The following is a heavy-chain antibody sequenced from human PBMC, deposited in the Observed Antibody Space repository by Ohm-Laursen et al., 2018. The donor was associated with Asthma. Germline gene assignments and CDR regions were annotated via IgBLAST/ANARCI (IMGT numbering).Heavy chain of an antibody. Sequence: SQTLSLTCTVSGGSISSGDYYWSWIRQPPGKGLEWIGYIYYSGSTYYNPSLKSRVTISVDTSKNQFSLKLSSVTAADTAVYYCARGFGGSYYYYGMDVWGQGTTVTVSS. CDR2: IYYSGST. D-gene: IGHD3-10*01. J-gene: IGHJ6*02. CDR3: ARGFGGSYYYYGMDV. CDR1: GGSISSGDYY. V-gene: IGHV4-30-4*01.